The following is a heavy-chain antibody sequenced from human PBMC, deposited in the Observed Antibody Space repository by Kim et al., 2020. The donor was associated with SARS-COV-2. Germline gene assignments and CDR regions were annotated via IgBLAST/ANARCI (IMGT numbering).Heavy chain of an antibody. CDR3: AKDFGRYDRGREGYFHR. Sequence: VKGRFTVYRDNSKNALYLQMNSLRTEDTALYYCAKDFGRYDRGREGYFHRWGQGTLVTVSS. J-gene: IGHJ1*01. V-gene: IGHV3-43*01. D-gene: IGHD3-22*01.